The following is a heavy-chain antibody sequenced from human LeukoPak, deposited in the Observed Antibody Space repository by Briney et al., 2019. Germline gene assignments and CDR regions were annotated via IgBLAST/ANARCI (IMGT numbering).Heavy chain of an antibody. CDR2: IYYSGST. Sequence: SETLSLTCTVSGGSISSSSYYWGWIRQPPGKGLEWIGSIYYSGSTYYNPSLKSRVTISVDTSKNQFSLKLSSVTAADTAVYYCARHDWAVTATHFDYWGQGTLVTVSS. D-gene: IGHD2-15*01. CDR3: ARHDWAVTATHFDY. J-gene: IGHJ4*02. V-gene: IGHV4-39*01. CDR1: GGSISSSSYY.